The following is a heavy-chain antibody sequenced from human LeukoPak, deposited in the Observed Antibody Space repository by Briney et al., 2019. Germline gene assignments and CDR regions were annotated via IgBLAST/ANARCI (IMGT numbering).Heavy chain of an antibody. CDR2: IYYSGST. D-gene: IGHD2-2*02. CDR3: ARAGVCTSCYSIWFDP. CDR1: GGSISSGGYY. V-gene: IGHV4-31*03. Sequence: PSQTLSLTCTVSGGSISSGGYYWSWIRQHPGKGLEWIGYIYYSGSTYYNPSLKSRVTISVDTSKNQFSLKLSSVTAADTAVYYCARAGVCTSCYSIWFDPWGQGTLVTVSS. J-gene: IGHJ5*02.